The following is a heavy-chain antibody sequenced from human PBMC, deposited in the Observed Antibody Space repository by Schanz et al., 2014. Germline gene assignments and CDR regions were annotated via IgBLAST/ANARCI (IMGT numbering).Heavy chain of an antibody. CDR2: VSRSTPDI. J-gene: IGHJ6*02. CDR3: AKDGPGGSGSYSADGGMDV. CDR1: GFTFSSYS. Sequence: VQLVDSGGGVVQPGRSLRLSCAASGFTFSSYSMNWVRQAPGKGLEWVSYVSRSTPDIYYTDSVKGRFTISRDNSKSTLYLQMNSLRAEDTAVYYCAKDGPGGSGSYSADGGMDVWGQGTTVTVSS. D-gene: IGHD3-10*01. V-gene: IGHV3-21*04.